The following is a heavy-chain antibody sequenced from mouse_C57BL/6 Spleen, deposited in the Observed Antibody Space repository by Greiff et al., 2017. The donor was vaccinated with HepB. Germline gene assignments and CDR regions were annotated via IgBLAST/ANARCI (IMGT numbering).Heavy chain of an antibody. V-gene: IGHV1-81*01. CDR3: ARSVSSGYGAMDY. Sequence: QVQLKESGAELARPGASVKLSCKASGYTFTSYGISWVKQRTGQGLEWIGEIYPRSGNTYYNEKFKGKATLTADKSSSTAYMELRSLTSEDSAVYFCARSVSSGYGAMDYWGQGTSVTVSS. CDR1: GYTFTSYG. CDR2: IYPRSGNT. J-gene: IGHJ4*01. D-gene: IGHD3-2*02.